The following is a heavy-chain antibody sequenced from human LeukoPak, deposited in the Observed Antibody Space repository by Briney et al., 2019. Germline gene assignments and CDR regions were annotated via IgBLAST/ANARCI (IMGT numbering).Heavy chain of an antibody. D-gene: IGHD3-22*01. Sequence: GRSLRLSCAASGFTFSSYGMHWVRQAPGKWLEWVAVIWYDGSNKYYADSVKGRFTISRDNSKNTLYLQMNSLRAEDTAVYYCAKADYYDSTGPEINWGQGTLVTVCS. CDR1: GFTFSSYG. V-gene: IGHV3-33*06. CDR2: IWYDGSNK. CDR3: AKADYYDSTGPEIN. J-gene: IGHJ4*02.